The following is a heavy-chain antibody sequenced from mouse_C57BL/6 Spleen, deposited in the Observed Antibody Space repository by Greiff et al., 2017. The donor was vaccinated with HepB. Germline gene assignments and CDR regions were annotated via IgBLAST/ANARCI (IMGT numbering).Heavy chain of an antibody. D-gene: IGHD2-4*01. CDR3: ARQGDYDRYFDV. CDR2: ISDGGSYT. Sequence: EVMLVESGGGLVKPGGSLKLSCAASGFTFSSYAMSWVRQTPEKRLEWVATISDGGSYTYYPDNVKGRFTISRDNAKNNLYLQMSHLKSEDTAMYYGARQGDYDRYFDVWGTGTTVTVSS. CDR1: GFTFSSYA. V-gene: IGHV5-4*03. J-gene: IGHJ1*03.